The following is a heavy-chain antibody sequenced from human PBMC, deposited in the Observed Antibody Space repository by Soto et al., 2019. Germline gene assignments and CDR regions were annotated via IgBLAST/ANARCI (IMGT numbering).Heavy chain of an antibody. V-gene: IGHV4-39*01. D-gene: IGHD4-17*01. CDR2: IYYSGST. CDR1: GGSISSSSYY. J-gene: IGHJ4*02. CDR3: ARLANYGGKTNDY. Sequence: SETLSLTCTVSGGSISSSSYYWGWIRQPPGKGLEWIGSIYYSGSTYYNPSLKSRVTISVDTSKNQFSLKLSSVTAADTAVYYCARLANYGGKTNDYWGQGTLVT.